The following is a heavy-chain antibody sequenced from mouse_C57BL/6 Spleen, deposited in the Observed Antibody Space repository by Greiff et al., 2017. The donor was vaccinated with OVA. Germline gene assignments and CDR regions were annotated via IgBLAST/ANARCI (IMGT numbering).Heavy chain of an antibody. CDR2: ISSGGSYH. CDR3: ARQALTWNWYFDV. D-gene: IGHD4-1*01. J-gene: IGHJ1*03. V-gene: IGHV5-6*01. Sequence: EVQRVESGGDLVKPGGSLTLSCAASGFTFSSYGMSWVRQTPDKRLEWVATISSGGSYHSYPDRVKGRLTISRDNAKNTLYLQMSSRKSEDTAMYYCARQALTWNWYFDVWGTGTTVTVSS. CDR1: GFTFSSYG.